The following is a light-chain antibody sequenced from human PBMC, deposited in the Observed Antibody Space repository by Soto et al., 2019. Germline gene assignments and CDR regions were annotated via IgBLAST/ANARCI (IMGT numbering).Light chain of an antibody. CDR1: QSVSTN. CDR3: QQYKNWPPVT. CDR2: GAS. J-gene: IGKJ4*01. Sequence: EIVMTQSPATLSVSPGERATLSCRASQSVSTNLAGYQQKPGQAPRLLIYGASTRATGIPARFSGSGSGTEFTLTISSLQSEDFAIYYCQQYKNWPPVTFGGGTKVEIK. V-gene: IGKV3-15*01.